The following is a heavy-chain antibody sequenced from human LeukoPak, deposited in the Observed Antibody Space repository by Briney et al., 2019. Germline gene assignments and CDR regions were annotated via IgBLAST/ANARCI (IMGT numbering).Heavy chain of an antibody. J-gene: IGHJ4*02. CDR2: IIPIFGTA. D-gene: IGHD3-9*01. Sequence: SVKVSCKASGYTFTSYYMHWVRQAPGQGLEWMGGIIPIFGTANYAQKFQGRVTITADESTSTAYMELSSLRSEDTAVYYCARGAYYDILTGYLDYWGQGTLVTVSS. V-gene: IGHV1-69*13. CDR1: GYTFTSYY. CDR3: ARGAYYDILTGYLDY.